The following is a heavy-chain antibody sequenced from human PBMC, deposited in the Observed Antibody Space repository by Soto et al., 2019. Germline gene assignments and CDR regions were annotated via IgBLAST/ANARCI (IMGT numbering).Heavy chain of an antibody. D-gene: IGHD3-22*01. CDR3: ARAPYYYDSGGYFHSWFGP. V-gene: IGHV4-59*01. J-gene: IGHJ5*02. CDR1: GGSMSFSY. Sequence: SETLSLTCTVSGGSMSFSYWSWIRQPPGKGLEWIGYIYYSGSTNYSPSLESRVTISVDTSKNQVSLRLSSVTAAGTAVYYCARAPYYYDSGGYFHSWFGPWGQGPLVTVS. CDR2: IYYSGST.